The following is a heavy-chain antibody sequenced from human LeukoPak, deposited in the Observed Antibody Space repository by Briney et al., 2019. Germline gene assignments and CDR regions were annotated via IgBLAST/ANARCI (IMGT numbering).Heavy chain of an antibody. J-gene: IGHJ6*03. V-gene: IGHV3-30*02. Sequence: GGSLRLSCAASGFTFSSYGMHWVRQAPGKGLEWVAFIRYDGSNKYYADSVKGRFTISRDNSKNTLYLQMNSLRAEDTAVYYCAKDRGSSGWYHYYYMDVWGKGTTVTISS. D-gene: IGHD6-19*01. CDR1: GFTFSSYG. CDR3: AKDRGSSGWYHYYYMDV. CDR2: IRYDGSNK.